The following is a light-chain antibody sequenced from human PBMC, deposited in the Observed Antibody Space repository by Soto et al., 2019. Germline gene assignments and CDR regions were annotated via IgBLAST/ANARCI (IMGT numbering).Light chain of an antibody. Sequence: EIVLTQSPDTLCLCPGERATLSWRASQSVSSHSAWYHQKPGQAPRLIIYGASTRATGIPARFSGSGSGTEFTLTISSLQSEDFAVYYCQQRSNWLFGPGTKVDIK. CDR2: GAS. V-gene: IGKV3-11*01. CDR3: QQRSNWL. J-gene: IGKJ3*01. CDR1: QSVSSH.